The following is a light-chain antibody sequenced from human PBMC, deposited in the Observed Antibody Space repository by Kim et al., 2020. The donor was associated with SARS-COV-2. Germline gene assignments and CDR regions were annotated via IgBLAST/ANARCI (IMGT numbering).Light chain of an antibody. V-gene: IGLV2-14*03. CDR3: SSYTSSSTLV. Sequence: QSALTQPASVSGSPGQSITISCTGTSSDVGGYNYVSWYQHHPVKAPNLMIYDVSNRPSGVSNRFSGSKSGNTASLTISGLQEEDEADYYCSSYTSSSTLVFGGGTQLTVL. J-gene: IGLJ2*01. CDR2: DVS. CDR1: SSDVGGYNY.